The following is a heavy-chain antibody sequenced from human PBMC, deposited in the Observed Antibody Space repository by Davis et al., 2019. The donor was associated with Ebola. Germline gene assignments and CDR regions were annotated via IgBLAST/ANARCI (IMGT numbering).Heavy chain of an antibody. Sequence: PSETLSLTCTVSGGSISRGGSYWTWIRQHPGKGLEWIGYIYYSGSTYYKPSFKSRVTISLDTSKNQFSLNLYSVTAADTAVYYCARDLRYDSSGYDYYFYMDVWGKGTTVTVFS. CDR1: GGSISRGGSY. V-gene: IGHV4-31*03. J-gene: IGHJ6*03. CDR2: IYYSGST. D-gene: IGHD3-22*01. CDR3: ARDLRYDSSGYDYYFYMDV.